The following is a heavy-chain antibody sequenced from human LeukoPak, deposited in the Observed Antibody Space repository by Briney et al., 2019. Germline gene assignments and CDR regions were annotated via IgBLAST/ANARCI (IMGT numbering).Heavy chain of an antibody. J-gene: IGHJ6*02. CDR1: GGSVTSDNW. V-gene: IGHV4-4*02. CDR3: ARDPITMVRGVIPRGMDV. Sequence: SETLSLTCAVSGGSVTSDNWWSWVRQPPGKGLEWIGEIHHSGNTNYNPSLRSRVTISVDKSKNQFSLRLTSVTAADTAVYYCARDPITMVRGVIPRGMDVWGQGTTVTVSS. CDR2: IHHSGNT. D-gene: IGHD3-10*01.